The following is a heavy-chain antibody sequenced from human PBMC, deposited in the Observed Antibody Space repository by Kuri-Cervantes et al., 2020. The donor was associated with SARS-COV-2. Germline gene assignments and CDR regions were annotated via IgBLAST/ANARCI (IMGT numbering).Heavy chain of an antibody. V-gene: IGHV3-66*01. Sequence: GGSLRLSCAASGFPVASNYINWVRQAPEKGLEWVSSIYSGGSTHYAESLKGRFTISRDTSKNTVYLQMNSLRAEDTAVYYCARGPYSSSTFDYWGQGTLVTVSS. CDR1: GFPVASNY. J-gene: IGHJ4*02. D-gene: IGHD6-6*01. CDR2: IYSGGST. CDR3: ARGPYSSSTFDY.